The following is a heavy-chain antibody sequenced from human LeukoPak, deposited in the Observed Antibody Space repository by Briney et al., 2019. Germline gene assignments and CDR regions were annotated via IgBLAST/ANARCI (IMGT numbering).Heavy chain of an antibody. V-gene: IGHV1-2*02. Sequence: ASVKVSCKPSGYTFTAYYLHWVRQAPGQGREWRGWIHPNSGGTNYAQNFEGRVSMTTDTSISTVYIELSRLRSDDTAVYYCARDYYGSGTYYKDYWGQGTLVTVSS. D-gene: IGHD3-10*01. CDR2: IHPNSGGT. CDR1: GYTFTAYY. J-gene: IGHJ4*02. CDR3: ARDYYGSGTYYKDY.